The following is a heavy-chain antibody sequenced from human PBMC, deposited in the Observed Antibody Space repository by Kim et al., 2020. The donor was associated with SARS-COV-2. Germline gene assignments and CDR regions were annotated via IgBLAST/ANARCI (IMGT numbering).Heavy chain of an antibody. Sequence: GGSLRLSCAASGFTFSDAWMSWVRQAPGKGLEWVGRIKSKTDGGTTEYAAPVKGRFTISRDDSQNTLLLQMTSLKSEDTAVYYCIKDLRWETTHDYWGQGTLVTVSS. CDR2: IKSKTDGGTT. CDR3: IKDLRWETTHDY. J-gene: IGHJ4*02. D-gene: IGHD1-26*01. CDR1: GFTFSDAW. V-gene: IGHV3-15*01.